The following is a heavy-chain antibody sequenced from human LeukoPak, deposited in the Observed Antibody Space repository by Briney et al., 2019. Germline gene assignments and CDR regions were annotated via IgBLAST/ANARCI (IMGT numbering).Heavy chain of an antibody. CDR1: GYTFTSYG. Sequence: ASVKVSCKASGYTFTSYGIGWVRQAPGQGLEWMGWISAYNGNTNYAQKLQGRVTMTTDTSMSTAYMELRSLRSEDTAVYYCARDGAYYDFWSGYVNWFDPWGQGTLVTVSS. CDR2: ISAYNGNT. CDR3: ARDGAYYDFWSGYVNWFDP. V-gene: IGHV1-18*01. J-gene: IGHJ5*02. D-gene: IGHD3-3*01.